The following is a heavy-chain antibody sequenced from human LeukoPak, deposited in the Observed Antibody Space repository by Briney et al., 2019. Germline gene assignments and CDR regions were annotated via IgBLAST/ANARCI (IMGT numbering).Heavy chain of an antibody. CDR1: GGSISSSSYY. J-gene: IGHJ3*02. D-gene: IGHD3-9*01. CDR2: KHHSGNT. V-gene: IGHV4-39*07. CDR3: ARANPRYFDWSGAFDI. Sequence: SSETLSLTCTVSGGSISSSSYYWGWIRQSPGKGLEWIGSKHHSGNTDDNPSLKSRVSISVDTSKNQFSLKLSSVAAADTAVYYCARANPRYFDWSGAFDIWGQGTMVTVSS.